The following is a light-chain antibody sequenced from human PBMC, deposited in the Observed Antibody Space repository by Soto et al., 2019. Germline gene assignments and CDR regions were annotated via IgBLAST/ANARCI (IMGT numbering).Light chain of an antibody. CDR2: AAS. J-gene: IGKJ1*01. CDR1: QSVSSSY. Sequence: EIVLTQSPGTLSLSPGERATLSCRASQSVSSSYLAWYQQTPGQAPRLLIYAASSRATGIPDRFSGSGSGTDFTLTISRLEPEDFAVYYCQQYGSSPTWTFGQGTKVDIK. CDR3: QQYGSSPTWT. V-gene: IGKV3-20*01.